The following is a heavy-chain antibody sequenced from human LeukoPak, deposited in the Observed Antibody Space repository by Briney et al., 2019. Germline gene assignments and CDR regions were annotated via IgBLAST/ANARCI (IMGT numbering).Heavy chain of an antibody. J-gene: IGHJ3*02. Sequence: GASVKVSCKASGYTFTGYYMHWVRQAPGQGLEWMGWINPNSGGTNHAQKFQGRVTMTRDTSISTACMELSRLRSDDTAVYYCAREGNWPYAFDIWGQGTMVTVSS. CDR2: INPNSGGT. CDR1: GYTFTGYY. D-gene: IGHD1-1*01. CDR3: AREGNWPYAFDI. V-gene: IGHV1-2*02.